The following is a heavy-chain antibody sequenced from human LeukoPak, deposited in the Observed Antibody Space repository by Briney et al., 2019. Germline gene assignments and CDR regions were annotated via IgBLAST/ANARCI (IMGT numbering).Heavy chain of an antibody. D-gene: IGHD4-17*01. CDR3: AKMGGDYNLHYYYMDV. J-gene: IGHJ6*03. CDR2: ISGGGDST. CDR1: GFTFSSYA. Sequence: GGSLRLSCAASGFTFSSYAMTWVRQAPGKGLEWVSVISGGGDSTYLADSVRGRFTVSRDNSKNTLYLQLKRLRAEDTAVYYCAKMGGDYNLHYYYMDVWGKGTTVTVSS. V-gene: IGHV3-23*01.